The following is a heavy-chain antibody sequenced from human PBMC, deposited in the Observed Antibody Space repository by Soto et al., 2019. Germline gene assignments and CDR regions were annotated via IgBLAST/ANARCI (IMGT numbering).Heavy chain of an antibody. CDR1: GYSFTSYW. CDR2: IYPGDSDT. Sequence: PGESLKISCKGSGYSFTSYWIGWVRQMPGKGLEWMGIIYPGDSDTRYSPSFQGQVTISADKSISTAYLQWSSLKASDTAMYYCARHPASSSPYPEPFDYWGQGTLVTVSS. V-gene: IGHV5-51*01. CDR3: ARHPASSSPYPEPFDY. J-gene: IGHJ4*02. D-gene: IGHD6-6*01.